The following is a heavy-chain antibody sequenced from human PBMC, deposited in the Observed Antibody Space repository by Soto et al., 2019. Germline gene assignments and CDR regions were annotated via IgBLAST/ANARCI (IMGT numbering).Heavy chain of an antibody. Sequence: ASVKVSCKASGGTFSTFSISWVRQAPGQGLEWMGGIIPMLAKTNYAQKFQGRVTITRDTSASTAYMELRGLRSEDTAVYYCAILGTYYFDNSDNYFDFWGQGTLVTVSS. J-gene: IGHJ4*02. CDR3: AILGTYYFDNSDNYFDF. CDR1: GGTFSTFS. D-gene: IGHD3-22*01. CDR2: IIPMLAKT. V-gene: IGHV1-69*05.